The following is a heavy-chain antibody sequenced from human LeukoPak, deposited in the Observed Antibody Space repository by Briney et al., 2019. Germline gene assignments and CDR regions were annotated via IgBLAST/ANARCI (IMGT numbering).Heavy chain of an antibody. Sequence: GGSLRLSCAASGFTFSSYWMHWVRQVPGKGLVWVSDIKGDGSAAIYADSVKGRFTISRDNAKNTLYLQMNSLRAEDMAVYYCARDLEGDSSYYMDVWGKGTTVTVSS. D-gene: IGHD2-21*02. CDR3: ARDLEGDSSYYMDV. CDR2: IKGDGSAA. J-gene: IGHJ6*03. CDR1: GFTFSSYW. V-gene: IGHV3-74*01.